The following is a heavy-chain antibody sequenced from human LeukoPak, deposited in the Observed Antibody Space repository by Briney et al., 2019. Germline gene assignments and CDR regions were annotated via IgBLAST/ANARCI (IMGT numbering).Heavy chain of an antibody. CDR1: GFTFSFYW. J-gene: IGHJ4*02. CDR2: IKQDGSEK. Sequence: GGSLRLSCVASGFTFSFYWMAWVRQAPGKGLEWVANIKQDGSEKYYVDSVKGRFTISRDNAKNSLYLQMNSLRAEDTAVYYCARDPFDYWGRGTLVTVSS. V-gene: IGHV3-7*01. CDR3: ARDPFDY.